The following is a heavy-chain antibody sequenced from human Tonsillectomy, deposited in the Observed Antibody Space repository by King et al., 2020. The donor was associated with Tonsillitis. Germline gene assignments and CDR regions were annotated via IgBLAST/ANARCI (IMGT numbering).Heavy chain of an antibody. CDR3: ARDPEEGRFDP. CDR1: GGTFSSYA. V-gene: IGHV1-69*01. CDR2: IIPIFGTA. D-gene: IGHD1-14*01. J-gene: IGHJ5*02. Sequence: VQLVESGAEVKKPGSSVKVSCTASGGTFSSYAISWVRQAPGQGLEWMGGIIPIFGTANYAQKFQGRVTITADESTSTAYMELSSLRSEDTAVYYCARDPEEGRFDPWGQGTLVTVSS.